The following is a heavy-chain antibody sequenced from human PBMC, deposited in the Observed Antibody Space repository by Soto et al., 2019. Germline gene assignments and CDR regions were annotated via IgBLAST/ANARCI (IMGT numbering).Heavy chain of an antibody. Sequence: SLRLSCAASGFTFSSYAMSWVRQAPGKGLEWVSAISGSGGSTYYADSVKGRFTISRDNSKNTLYLQMNSLRAEDTAVYYCAKVPYYSSGGDPWGQGTLVTVSS. CDR3: AKVPYYSSGGDP. D-gene: IGHD6-19*01. CDR2: ISGSGGST. V-gene: IGHV3-23*01. J-gene: IGHJ5*02. CDR1: GFTFSSYA.